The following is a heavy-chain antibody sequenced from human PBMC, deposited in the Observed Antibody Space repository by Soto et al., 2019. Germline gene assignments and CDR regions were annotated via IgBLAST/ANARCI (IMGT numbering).Heavy chain of an antibody. CDR1: GYTFTSYG. D-gene: IGHD5-12*01. CDR3: ARDLVDRPTPISGRFFDY. J-gene: IGHJ4*02. CDR2: ISAYNGNT. V-gene: IGHV1-18*01. Sequence: GASVKVSCKASGYTFTSYGITWVRQAPGQGLEWMGWISAYNGNTNSVQKLQGRVTMTTDTSMRTAYMELRNLRPDDTAVYYCARDLVDRPTPISGRFFDYWGQGTLVTVSS.